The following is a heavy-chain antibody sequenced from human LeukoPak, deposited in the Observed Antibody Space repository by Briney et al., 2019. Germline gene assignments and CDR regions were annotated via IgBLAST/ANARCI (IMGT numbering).Heavy chain of an antibody. CDR2: ISGDGTTT. D-gene: IGHD6-19*01. CDR3: ATSHGWSPDH. CDR1: GFTFADYF. J-gene: IGHJ4*02. Sequence: GGSLRLSCAASGFTFADYFMHWVRPAPGKGLECISFISGDGTTTYYRDSVRGRFSISRDNSKNSLYLQQESLRADDTALYFCATSHGWSPDHWGQGTLVTVSS. V-gene: IGHV3-43*02.